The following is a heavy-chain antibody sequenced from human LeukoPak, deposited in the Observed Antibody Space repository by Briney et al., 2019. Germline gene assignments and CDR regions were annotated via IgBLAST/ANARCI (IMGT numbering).Heavy chain of an antibody. CDR3: AKKSLDYYDSSGYVGGLVGY. CDR1: GFTFSSYA. J-gene: IGHJ4*02. Sequence: GGSLRLYCAASGFTFSSYAMSWVRQAPGEGLEWVSAISGSGGSTYYADSVKGRFTISRDNSKNTLYPQMNSLRAEDTAVYYCAKKSLDYYDSSGYVGGLVGYWGQGTLVTVSS. CDR2: ISGSGGST. V-gene: IGHV3-23*01. D-gene: IGHD3-22*01.